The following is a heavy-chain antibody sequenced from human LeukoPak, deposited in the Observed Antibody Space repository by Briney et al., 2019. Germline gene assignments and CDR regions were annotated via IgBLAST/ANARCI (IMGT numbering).Heavy chain of an antibody. V-gene: IGHV4-61*02. CDR3: ARLSGYYDSSPEV. D-gene: IGHD3-22*01. CDR1: GASVSSGRHY. Sequence: SETLSLTCTVSGASVSSGRHYWTWIRQPAGKGLEWIGRIYTSGTTKYDPSLESRVAISMDTSKNQFSLKLTSVTAADTAVYYCARLSGYYDSSPEVWGQGTLLAVSS. CDR2: IYTSGTT. J-gene: IGHJ4*02.